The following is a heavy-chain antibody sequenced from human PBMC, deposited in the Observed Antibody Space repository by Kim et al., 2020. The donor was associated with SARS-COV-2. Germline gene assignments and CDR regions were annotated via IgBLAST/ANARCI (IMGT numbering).Heavy chain of an antibody. CDR2: IKSKTDGGTT. D-gene: IGHD3-10*01. V-gene: IGHV3-15*01. Sequence: GGSLRLSCAASGFTFSNAWMSWVRQAPGKGLEWVGRIKSKTDGGTTDYAAPVKGRFTISRDDSKNTLYLQMNSLKTEDTAVYYCTTDTGARGSENYEAFDIWGQGTMVTVSS. J-gene: IGHJ3*02. CDR3: TTDTGARGSENYEAFDI. CDR1: GFTFSNAW.